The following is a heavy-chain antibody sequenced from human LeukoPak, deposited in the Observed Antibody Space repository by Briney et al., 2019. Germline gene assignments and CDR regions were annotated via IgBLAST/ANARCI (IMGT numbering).Heavy chain of an antibody. V-gene: IGHV3-23*01. Sequence: PGGSLRLSCGASGFTFSSYAMSWVRQAPGKGLEWVSGFSESGGSTYYADSVKGRFTISRDNSKNTLFLQMNSLRDEDTAIYYCARVQGGGFRTADYWGQGTLVAVSS. CDR3: ARVQGGGFRTADY. J-gene: IGHJ4*02. D-gene: IGHD1-14*01. CDR2: FSESGGST. CDR1: GFTFSSYA.